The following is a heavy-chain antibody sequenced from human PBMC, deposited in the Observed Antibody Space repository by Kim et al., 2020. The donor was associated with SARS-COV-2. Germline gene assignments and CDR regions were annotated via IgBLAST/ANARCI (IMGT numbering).Heavy chain of an antibody. Sequence: SETLSLTCAVSGGSISSSNWWSWVRQPPGKGLEWIGEIYHSGSTNYNPSLKSRVTISVDKSKNQFSLKLSSVTAADTAVYYCARDPYDFWSKYYYYGMDVWGQGTTVTVSS. V-gene: IGHV4-4*02. D-gene: IGHD3-3*01. J-gene: IGHJ6*02. CDR1: GGSISSSNW. CDR3: ARDPYDFWSKYYYYGMDV. CDR2: IYHSGST.